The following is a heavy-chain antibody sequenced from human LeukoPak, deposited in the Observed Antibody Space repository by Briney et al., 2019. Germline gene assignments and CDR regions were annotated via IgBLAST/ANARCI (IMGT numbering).Heavy chain of an antibody. CDR1: GGSMYSTSFY. Sequence: PSETLSLTCSVSGGSMYSTSFYWDWIRHSPGKGREWIGRIYFSGGTSYNPSLKSRVTISVDTSKNQFSLRLSSVTAADTAVYYCARRYRKGYCSTTSCNWFDPWGQGTLVTVSS. CDR3: ARRYRKGYCSTTSCNWFDP. D-gene: IGHD2-2*01. CDR2: IYFSGGT. V-gene: IGHV4-39*07. J-gene: IGHJ5*02.